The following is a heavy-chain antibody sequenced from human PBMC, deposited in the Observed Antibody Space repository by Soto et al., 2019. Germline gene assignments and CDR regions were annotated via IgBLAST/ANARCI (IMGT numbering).Heavy chain of an antibody. D-gene: IGHD2-15*01. CDR1: GGTFSSYA. CDR2: IIPIFGTA. CDR3: AGESRFWSGVSFCVLPGIDC. Sequence: QVQLVQSGAEVKKPGSSVKVSCKASGGTFSSYAISWVRQAPGQGLEWMGGIIPIFGTANYAQKFQGRVRMPADESTVTAHMEMSSVRCEDSALYYCAGESRFWSGVSFCVLPGIDCWCPGTLVTVSS. V-gene: IGHV1-69*12. J-gene: IGHJ4*02.